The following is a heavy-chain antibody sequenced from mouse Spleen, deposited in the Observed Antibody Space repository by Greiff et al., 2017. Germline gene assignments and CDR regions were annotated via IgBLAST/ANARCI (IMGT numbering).Heavy chain of an antibody. Sequence: EVKVVESGGGLVKRGGSLKLSCAASGFTFSSYAMSWVRQTPEKRLEWVATISSGGGNTYYPDSVKGRFTISRDNAKNTLYLQMSSLKSEDTAMYYCAIYYGNYGGPFAYWGQGTLVTVSA. CDR1: GFTFSSYA. CDR3: AIYYGNYGGPFAY. CDR2: ISSGGGNT. J-gene: IGHJ3*01. D-gene: IGHD2-1*01. V-gene: IGHV5-9*04.